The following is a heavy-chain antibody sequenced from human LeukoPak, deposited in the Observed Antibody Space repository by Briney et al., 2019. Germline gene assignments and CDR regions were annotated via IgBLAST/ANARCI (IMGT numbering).Heavy chain of an antibody. CDR2: IYYSGST. D-gene: IGHD3-9*01. CDR3: ARDFFTGYYFIAFDY. J-gene: IGHJ4*02. V-gene: IGHV4-59*01. Sequence: SETLSLTCTVSAGSISSYYWSLIRQPPGKGLEWIGYIYYSGSTNYNPSLKSRVTISVDTSKNQFSLKLSSVTAADTAVYYCARDFFTGYYFIAFDYWGQGTLVTVSS. CDR1: AGSISSYY.